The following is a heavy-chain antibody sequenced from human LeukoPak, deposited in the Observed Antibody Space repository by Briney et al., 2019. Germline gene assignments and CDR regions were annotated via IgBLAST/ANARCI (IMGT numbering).Heavy chain of an antibody. J-gene: IGHJ3*02. Sequence: ASVKVSCKTSGYTFTDYDIDWVRQASGQGLQWMGWANPNSGNTGSAQKFQGRLTMTRDTSISTAYMELSSLTSEDTAVYYCARGGVWPAFDIWGQGTMVTVSS. CDR1: GYTFTDYD. CDR3: ARGGVWPAFDI. D-gene: IGHD2-21*01. CDR2: ANPNSGNT. V-gene: IGHV1-8*01.